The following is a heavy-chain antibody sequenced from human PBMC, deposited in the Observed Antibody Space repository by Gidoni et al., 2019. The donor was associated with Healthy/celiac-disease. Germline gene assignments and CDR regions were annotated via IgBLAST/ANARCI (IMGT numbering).Heavy chain of an antibody. Sequence: EVQLVESGGGLVQPGRSLRLSCAASGFTFDDYAMHWVRQAPGKGLEWVSGISWNSGSIGYADSVKGRFTISRDNAKNSLYLQMNSLRAEDTALYYCAKGVLTSYYYGMDVWGQGTTVTVSS. J-gene: IGHJ6*02. CDR3: AKGVLTSYYYGMDV. V-gene: IGHV3-9*01. CDR1: GFTFDDYA. CDR2: ISWNSGSI.